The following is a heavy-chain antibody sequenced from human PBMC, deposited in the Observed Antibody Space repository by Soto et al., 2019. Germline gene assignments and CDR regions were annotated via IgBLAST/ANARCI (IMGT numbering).Heavy chain of an antibody. CDR2: IYSGGST. J-gene: IGHJ4*02. V-gene: IGHV3-66*01. CDR1: GFTVSSNY. Sequence: EVQLVESGGGLVQPGGSLRLSCAASGFTVSSNYMTWVRQAPGKGLEWVSLIYSGGSTYYADSVRGRFTISRDNSKNPLYLQMNSLRAEDTAVYYCARAGVCSSTSCYGDYWGQGTLVTVSS. D-gene: IGHD2-2*01. CDR3: ARAGVCSSTSCYGDY.